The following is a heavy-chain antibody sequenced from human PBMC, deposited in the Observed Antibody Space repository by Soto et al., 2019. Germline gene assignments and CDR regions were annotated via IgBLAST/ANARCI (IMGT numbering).Heavy chain of an antibody. D-gene: IGHD3-10*01. V-gene: IGHV4-34*01. CDR3: ARGGSGNTMVRGANTTDY. J-gene: IGHJ4*02. CDR2: INHSGST. Sequence: QVQLQQWGAGLLKPSETLSLTCAVYGGSFSGYYWSWIRQPPGKGLEWIGEINHSGSTNYNPSLKRRVTISVDTSKNQFSLKLSSVTAADTAVYYCARGGSGNTMVRGANTTDYWGQGTLVTVSS. CDR1: GGSFSGYY.